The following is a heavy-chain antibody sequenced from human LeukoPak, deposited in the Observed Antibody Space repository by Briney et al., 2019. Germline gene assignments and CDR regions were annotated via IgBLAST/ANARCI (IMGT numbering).Heavy chain of an antibody. J-gene: IGHJ6*02. CDR2: ISASGGST. D-gene: IGHD3-10*01. CDR3: AKRSPKYYYGSGSYLSYYGMDV. Sequence: PGGSLRLSCAASGFTFSSYAMYWGRHAPGKGLEWVSVISASGGSTYYADSVKGRFTISRDNSKNTLYLQMNSLRAEDTAMYYCAKRSPKYYYGSGSYLSYYGMDVWGQGTTVTVSS. V-gene: IGHV3-23*01. CDR1: GFTFSSYA.